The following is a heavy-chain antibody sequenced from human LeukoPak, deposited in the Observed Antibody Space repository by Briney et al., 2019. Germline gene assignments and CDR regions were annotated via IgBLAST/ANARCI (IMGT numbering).Heavy chain of an antibody. CDR3: ARARGYSYGYPTYNWFDP. V-gene: IGHV1-24*01. D-gene: IGHD5-18*01. J-gene: IGHJ5*02. Sequence: ASVKVSCKVSGYTLTELSMHWVRQAPGKGLEWMGGFDPEDGETTYAQKFQGRVTMTEDTSTDTAYMELSSLRSDDTAVYYCARARGYSYGYPTYNWFDPWGQGTLVTVSS. CDR2: FDPEDGET. CDR1: GYTLTELS.